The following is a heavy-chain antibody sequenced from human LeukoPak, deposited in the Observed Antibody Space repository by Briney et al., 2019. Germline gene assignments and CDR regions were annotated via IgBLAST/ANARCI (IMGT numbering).Heavy chain of an antibody. V-gene: IGHV4-34*01. D-gene: IGHD6-19*01. Sequence: SETLSLTCAVHGGSLSGHYCIWIRQPPGKGLEWIGEINHSGSLNYSPSFKSRVSISVDTSKNQFSLSLRSVTAADTAVYYCARGPNIPVAAYWGQGTLVTVSS. CDR1: GGSLSGHY. CDR2: INHSGSL. J-gene: IGHJ4*02. CDR3: ARGPNIPVAAY.